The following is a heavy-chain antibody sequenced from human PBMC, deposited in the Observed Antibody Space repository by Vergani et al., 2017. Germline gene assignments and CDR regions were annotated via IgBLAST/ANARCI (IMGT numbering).Heavy chain of an antibody. Sequence: QVHLIQSGAEVKLPGASVRVSCKVSGYTFTEVSLHWVRQTHAKGLEWMGGLDPEHGKIVYAQTLQNRLTITADTSTDTTYMELSSLRSEDTAVYYLSKSHKWDSSCDYYVYWGQGTLVTVSS. V-gene: IGHV1-24*01. CDR2: LDPEHGKI. CDR1: GYTFTEVS. CDR3: SKSHKWDSSCDYYVY. J-gene: IGHJ4*02. D-gene: IGHD3-22*01.